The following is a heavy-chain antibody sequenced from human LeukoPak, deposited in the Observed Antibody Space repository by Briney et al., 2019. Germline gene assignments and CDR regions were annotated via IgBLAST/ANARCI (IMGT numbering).Heavy chain of an antibody. CDR3: ARDGGSSWKGYYFDY. Sequence: GGSLRLSCAASGFTFSSSAMHWVRQAPGKGLEWVAVIWYDGSNKYYADSVKGRFTISRDNSKNTRYLQMNSLRAEDTAVYYCARDGGSSWKGYYFDYWGQGTLVTVSS. V-gene: IGHV3-33*08. D-gene: IGHD6-13*01. CDR1: GFTFSSSA. CDR2: IWYDGSNK. J-gene: IGHJ4*02.